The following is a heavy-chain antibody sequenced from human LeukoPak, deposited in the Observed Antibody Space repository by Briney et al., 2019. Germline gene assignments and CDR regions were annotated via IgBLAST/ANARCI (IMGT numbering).Heavy chain of an antibody. Sequence: GGSLRLSCAASGFTFSNYWMTWVRQAPGKGLEWVANIKQDGSEKHYGDSVKGRFTISRDNAKNSQYLEMNSLRAEDTAVYYCARERSSGWNDCWGQGTLVTVSS. CDR3: ARERSSGWNDC. CDR2: IKQDGSEK. J-gene: IGHJ4*02. D-gene: IGHD6-19*01. V-gene: IGHV3-7*01. CDR1: GFTFSNYW.